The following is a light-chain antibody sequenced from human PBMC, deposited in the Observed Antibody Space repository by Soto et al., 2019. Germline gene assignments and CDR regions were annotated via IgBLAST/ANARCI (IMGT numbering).Light chain of an antibody. CDR1: NSDVGKYDF. Sequence: QSALTQPASVSGTPGQSITISCTGTNSDVGKYDFVSWYQHYPDKAPKFIIYEVNKRPSGVSHRFSGSKSGSTASLTIFGLQAEDEAHYYCCSYTSSETVVFGGGTKLTVL. CDR2: EVN. CDR3: CSYTSSETVV. V-gene: IGLV2-23*02. J-gene: IGLJ3*02.